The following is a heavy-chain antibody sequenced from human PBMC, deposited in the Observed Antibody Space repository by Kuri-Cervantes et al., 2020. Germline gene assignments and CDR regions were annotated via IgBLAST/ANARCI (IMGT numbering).Heavy chain of an antibody. V-gene: IGHV3-69-1*01. D-gene: IGHD3-10*01. CDR3: ARDSGVWFGDYYYGMDV. Sequence: GESLKISCAASGFTFSDYYMNWVRQAPGKGLEWVSSISSSSTIYYADSVKGRFTISRDNAKNSLYLQMNSLRAEDTAVYYCARDSGVWFGDYYYGMDVWGQGTTVTVSS. J-gene: IGHJ6*02. CDR1: GFTFSDYY. CDR2: ISSSSTI.